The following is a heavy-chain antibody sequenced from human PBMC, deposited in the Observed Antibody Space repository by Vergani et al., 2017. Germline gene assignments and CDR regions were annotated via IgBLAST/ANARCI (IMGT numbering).Heavy chain of an antibody. CDR1: GGSISSSSYY. CDR2: IYYSGST. J-gene: IGHJ4*02. Sequence: QLQLQESGPGLVKPSETLSLTCTVSGGSISSSSYYWGWIRQPPGKGLEWIGSIYYSGSTYYNPSLNSRVTISVDTSKNQFSLKLRSVTAADTAVYYCAGHSSPTVTTNFDYWGQGTLVTVSS. V-gene: IGHV4-39*01. CDR3: AGHSSPTVTTNFDY. D-gene: IGHD4-17*01.